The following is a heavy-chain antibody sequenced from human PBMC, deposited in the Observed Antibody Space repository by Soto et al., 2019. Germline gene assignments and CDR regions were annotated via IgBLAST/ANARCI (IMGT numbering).Heavy chain of an antibody. D-gene: IGHD3-22*01. CDR2: IYPGDSDT. V-gene: IGHV5-51*01. CDR3: ARRRNNYDSRGHNWFDP. J-gene: IGHJ5*02. CDR1: GYSFTSYW. Sequence: PGQSLKISCKGSGYSFTSYWIGWVRQMPGKGLEWMGIIYPGDSDTRYSPSFQGQVTISADKPISTAYLQWSNLKASDTAMYYCARRRNNYDSRGHNWFDPWGQGTLVTVS.